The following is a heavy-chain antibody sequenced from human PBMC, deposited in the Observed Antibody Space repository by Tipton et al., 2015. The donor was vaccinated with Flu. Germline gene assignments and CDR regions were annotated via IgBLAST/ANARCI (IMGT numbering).Heavy chain of an antibody. Sequence: TLSLTCSVSGGSISYYYWNWIRQPPEKGLEWVGFSYYSGSTSYNPSLQSRVTISVDTSRNQFSLNLKSVTAADTAVYYCAAKFAYFSGWESLDYWGQGTLVTVSS. CDR3: AAKFAYFSGWESLDY. V-gene: IGHV4-59*01. CDR1: GGSISYYY. J-gene: IGHJ4*02. CDR2: SYYSGST. D-gene: IGHD6-19*01.